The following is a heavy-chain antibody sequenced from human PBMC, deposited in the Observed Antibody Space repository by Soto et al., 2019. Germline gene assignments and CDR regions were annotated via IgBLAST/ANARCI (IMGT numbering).Heavy chain of an antibody. CDR3: AKAAFVDYDYFDY. D-gene: IGHD3-10*01. V-gene: IGHV3-9*01. J-gene: IGHJ4*02. Sequence: EVQLVESGGGLVQPGRSLRLSCAASGFTFDDYAMHWVRQAPGKGLEWVSGISWNSGSIGYADSVKGRFTISRDNAKNSLYLQMNSLRAEDSALYYCAKAAFVDYDYFDYWGQGTLVTVSS. CDR2: ISWNSGSI. CDR1: GFTFDDYA.